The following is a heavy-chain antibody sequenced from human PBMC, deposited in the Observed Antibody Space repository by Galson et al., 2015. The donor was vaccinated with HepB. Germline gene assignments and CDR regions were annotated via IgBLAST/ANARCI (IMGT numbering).Heavy chain of an antibody. V-gene: IGHV3-30*18. D-gene: IGHD3-3*01. CDR2: ISYDGRNK. J-gene: IGHJ4*02. CDR1: GFSFSNYG. CDR3: TKHGSRAIFRGVPDY. Sequence: SLRLSCAASGFSFSNYGMHWVRQAPGKGLEWVAVISYDGRNKYYGDSVKGRFTISRDTSNSTLYLQMNSLRAEDTAVYYCTKHGSRAIFRGVPDYWGQGTLVTVSS.